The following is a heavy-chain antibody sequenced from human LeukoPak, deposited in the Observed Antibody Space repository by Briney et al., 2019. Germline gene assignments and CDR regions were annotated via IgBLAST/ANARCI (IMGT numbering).Heavy chain of an antibody. CDR2: ISYDGSNK. V-gene: IGHV3-30*18. CDR3: AKDSGYGPFDY. J-gene: IGHJ4*02. Sequence: GGSLILSCAASGFTFSSYGMHWVRQAPGKGLEWVAVISYDGSNKYYADSVKGRFTISRDNSKNTLYLQMNSLRAEDTAVYYCAKDSGYGPFDYWGQGTLVTVSS. D-gene: IGHD5-12*01. CDR1: GFTFSSYG.